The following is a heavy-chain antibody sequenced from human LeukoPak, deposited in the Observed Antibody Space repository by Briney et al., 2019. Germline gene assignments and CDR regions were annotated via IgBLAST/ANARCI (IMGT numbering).Heavy chain of an antibody. CDR1: GGSISGYY. D-gene: IGHD3/OR15-3a*01. V-gene: IGHV4-4*07. CDR3: ARWGGLGVGWFDP. CDR2: IYTSGST. Sequence: PLETLSLTCTVSGGSISGYYWSWIRQPAGKGMEWIGRIYTSGSTNYNPSLKSRFTISVDTSKNQFPLKLGSVTAADTAGYYWARWGGLGVGWFDPWGQGILVTASS. J-gene: IGHJ5*02.